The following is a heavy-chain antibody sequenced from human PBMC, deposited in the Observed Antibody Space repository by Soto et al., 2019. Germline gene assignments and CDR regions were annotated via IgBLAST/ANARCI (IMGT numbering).Heavy chain of an antibody. J-gene: IGHJ3*02. Sequence: GGSLRLSCAASGFTFSSYGMHWVRQAPGKGLEWVAVIWYDGSNKYYADSVKGRFTISRENSKNTLYLQMNSLRAEETAVYYCARAIVVDLGDYGDSDAFDIWGQGTMVTVSS. CDR1: GFTFSSYG. V-gene: IGHV3-33*01. CDR3: ARAIVVDLGDYGDSDAFDI. D-gene: IGHD4-17*01. CDR2: IWYDGSNK.